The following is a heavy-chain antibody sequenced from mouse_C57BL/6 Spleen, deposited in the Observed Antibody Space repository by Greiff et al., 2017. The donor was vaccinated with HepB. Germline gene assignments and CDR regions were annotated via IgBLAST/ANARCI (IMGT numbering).Heavy chain of an antibody. Sequence: EVMLVESEGGLVQPGSSMKLSCTASGFTFSDYYMAWVRQVPEKGLEWVANINYDGSSTYYLDSLKSRFLISRDNAKNMLYLQMSSLKSEDTATYYCARSGAYYSNSHFDYWGQGTTLTVSS. CDR2: INYDGSST. J-gene: IGHJ2*01. CDR3: ARSGAYYSNSHFDY. D-gene: IGHD2-5*01. V-gene: IGHV5-16*01. CDR1: GFTFSDYY.